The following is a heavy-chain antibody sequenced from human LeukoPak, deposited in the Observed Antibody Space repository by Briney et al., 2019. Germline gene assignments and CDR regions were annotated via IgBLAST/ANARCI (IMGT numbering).Heavy chain of an antibody. CDR3: ASHEREYYYDSSGYLGY. CDR2: ISGSGGST. J-gene: IGHJ4*02. D-gene: IGHD3-22*01. Sequence: PGGSLRLSCAASGFTFSSYAMSWVRQAPGKGLEWVSAISGSGGSTYYADSVKGRFTISRDNSKNTLYLQMNSLRAEDTAVYYCASHEREYYYDSSGYLGYWGQGTLVTVSS. CDR1: GFTFSSYA. V-gene: IGHV3-23*01.